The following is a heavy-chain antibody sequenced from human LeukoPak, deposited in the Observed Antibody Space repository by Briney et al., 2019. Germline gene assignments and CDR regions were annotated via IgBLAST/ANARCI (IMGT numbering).Heavy chain of an antibody. CDR2: ISSSGSTI. CDR1: GFIFSSYE. CDR3: ASIPSRQQLVDY. D-gene: IGHD6-13*01. J-gene: IGHJ4*02. V-gene: IGHV3-48*03. Sequence: PGGSLRLSCAASGFIFSSYEMSWVRQAPGKGLEWVSYISSSGSTIYYADSVKGRFTISRDNAKNSLYLQMNSLRAEDTAVYYCASIPSRQQLVDYWGQGTLVTVSS.